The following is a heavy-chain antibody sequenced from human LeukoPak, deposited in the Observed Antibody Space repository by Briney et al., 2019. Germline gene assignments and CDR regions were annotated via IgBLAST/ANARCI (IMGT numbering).Heavy chain of an antibody. J-gene: IGHJ3*02. D-gene: IGHD3-10*01. V-gene: IGHV4-39*07. CDR1: GDSIIGYY. CDR2: IYYTGNT. CDR3: TKSDGYGLIRI. Sequence: PSETLSLTCSVSGDSIIGYYWGWIRQPPGRGLEWIGNIYYTGNTYYNSSLKSRVTISLDTSKNQFSLKVISMTAADTAAYYCTKSDGYGLIRICGRGTMVTVSS.